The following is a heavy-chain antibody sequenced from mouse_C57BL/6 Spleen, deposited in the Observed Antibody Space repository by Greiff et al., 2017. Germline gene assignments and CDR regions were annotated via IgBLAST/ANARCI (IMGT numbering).Heavy chain of an antibody. V-gene: IGHV1-69*01. CDR3: ARSSFYY. Sequence: QVQLQPPGAELVMPGASVKLSCKASGYTFTSYWMHWVKQRPGQGLAWIGEIDPSDSYTNYNQKFKGKSTLTVDKSSSTAYMQLSSLTSEDAAVYYCARSSFYYWGQGTTLTVAS. CDR2: IDPSDSYT. D-gene: IGHD1-1*01. J-gene: IGHJ2*01. CDR1: GYTFTSYW.